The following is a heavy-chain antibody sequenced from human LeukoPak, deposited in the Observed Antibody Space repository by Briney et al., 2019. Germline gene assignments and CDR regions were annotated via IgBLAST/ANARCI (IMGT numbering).Heavy chain of an antibody. CDR1: GFTFSSYA. CDR3: AKVDTAMGGYFDY. J-gene: IGHJ4*02. CDR2: ISGSGGST. Sequence: GGSLRLSCAASGFTFSSYAMSWVRQAPGKGLEWVSGISGSGGSTYYAESVKGRFTISRDNSKNTLYLQMNSLRAEDTAVYYCAKVDTAMGGYFDYWGQGTLVTVSS. D-gene: IGHD5-18*01. V-gene: IGHV3-23*01.